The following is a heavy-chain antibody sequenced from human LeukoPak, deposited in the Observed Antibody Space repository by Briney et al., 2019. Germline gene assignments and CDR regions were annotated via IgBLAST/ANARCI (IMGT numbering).Heavy chain of an antibody. Sequence: ASVKVACKASGYTFTSYGISWVRQAPGQGLEWMGWISAYNGNTNYAQKLQGRVTMTTDTSTSTAYMELRSLRSDDTAVYYCARAPPRPGRGDPKKYWGHGTLVTVSS. CDR3: ARAPPRPGRGDPKKY. CDR2: ISAYNGNT. J-gene: IGHJ4*01. D-gene: IGHD4-17*01. V-gene: IGHV1-18*01. CDR1: GYTFTSYG.